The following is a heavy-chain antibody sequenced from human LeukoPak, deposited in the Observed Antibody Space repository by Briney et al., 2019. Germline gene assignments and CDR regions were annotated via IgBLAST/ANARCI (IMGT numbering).Heavy chain of an antibody. Sequence: HGESLKISCKGSGYSFTSYWIGWVRQMPGKGLKWMGIIYPGDSDTRYSPSFQGQVTISADKSISTAYLQWSSLKASDTAMYYCAREGYDSSGYSDYWGQGTLVTVSS. CDR1: GYSFTSYW. V-gene: IGHV5-51*01. CDR3: AREGYDSSGYSDY. J-gene: IGHJ4*02. CDR2: IYPGDSDT. D-gene: IGHD3-22*01.